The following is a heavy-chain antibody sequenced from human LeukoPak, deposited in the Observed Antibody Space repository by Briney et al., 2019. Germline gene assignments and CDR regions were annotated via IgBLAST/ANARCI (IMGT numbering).Heavy chain of an antibody. CDR2: INPNSGNT. J-gene: IGHJ4*02. CDR1: GYTFTSYD. D-gene: IGHD6-13*01. V-gene: IGHV1-18*01. CDR3: ASGAGQTNY. Sequence: GASVKVSCKASGYTFTSYDINWVRQATGQGLEWMGWINPNSGNTNYAQKLQGRVTMTTDTSTSTAYMELRSLRSDDTAVYYCASGAGQTNYWGQGTLVTVSS.